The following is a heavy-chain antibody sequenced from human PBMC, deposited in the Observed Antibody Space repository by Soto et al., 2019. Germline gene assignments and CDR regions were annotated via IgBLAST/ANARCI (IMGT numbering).Heavy chain of an antibody. CDR3: ARATHIYDSSGYPFDY. J-gene: IGHJ4*02. V-gene: IGHV1-3*01. CDR2: INAGNGNT. D-gene: IGHD3-22*01. Sequence: GASVKVSCKASGYTFTSYAMHWVRQAPGQRLEWMGWINAGNGNTKYSQKFQGRVTITRDTSASTAYMELSSLRSEDTAVYYCARATHIYDSSGYPFDYWGQGTLVPVSS. CDR1: GYTFTSYA.